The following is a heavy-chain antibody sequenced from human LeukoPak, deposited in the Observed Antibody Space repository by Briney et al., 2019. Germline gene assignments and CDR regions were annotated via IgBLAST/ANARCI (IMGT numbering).Heavy chain of an antibody. Sequence: SETLSLTCTVSGGSISTSSYFWGWIRQPPGKGLEWIGSIYYSGITFYNPSLKSRVTISVDTSKNQFSLKLSSVTAADTAVYYCARVLAAAGPNPGGAVDYWGQGTLVTVSS. CDR2: IYYSGIT. J-gene: IGHJ4*02. D-gene: IGHD6-13*01. V-gene: IGHV4-39*07. CDR3: ARVLAAAGPNPGGAVDY. CDR1: GGSISTSSYF.